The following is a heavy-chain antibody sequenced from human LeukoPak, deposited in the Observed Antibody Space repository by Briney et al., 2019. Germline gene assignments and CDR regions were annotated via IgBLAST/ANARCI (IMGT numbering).Heavy chain of an antibody. D-gene: IGHD3-3*01. CDR1: GYTFTGYY. CDR3: AAVPPWAVFGVVIHRYGMDV. Sequence: SVKVSCKASGYTFTGYYMHWVRQAPGQGLEWIGWIVVGSGNTNYAQKFQERVTITRDMSTSTAYMELSSLRSEDTAVYYCAAVPPWAVFGVVIHRYGMDVWGQGTTVTVSS. CDR2: IVVGSGNT. V-gene: IGHV1-58*02. J-gene: IGHJ6*02.